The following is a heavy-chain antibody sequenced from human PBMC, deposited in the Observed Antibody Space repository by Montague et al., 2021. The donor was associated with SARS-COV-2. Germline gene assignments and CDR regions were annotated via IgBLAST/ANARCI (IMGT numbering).Heavy chain of an antibody. Sequence: SETLSLTCTVSGYSISDGYYWVWIRQPPGKGLEWIGNIFQSGTTYCNPSLERRSTMSVDTSKNQFSLKLSSVTAADTAVYYCAREHWENYYDFWSGTNLASDYPYYGMDVWGQGTTVTVSS. D-gene: IGHD3-3*01. CDR1: GYSISDGYY. J-gene: IGHJ6*02. CDR3: AREHWENYYDFWSGTNLASDYPYYGMDV. V-gene: IGHV4-38-2*02. CDR2: IFQSGTT.